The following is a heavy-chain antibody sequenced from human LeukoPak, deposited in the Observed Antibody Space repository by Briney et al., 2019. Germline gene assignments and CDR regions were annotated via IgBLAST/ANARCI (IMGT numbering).Heavy chain of an antibody. Sequence: PGGSLRLSCAASGFTFDDYAMHWVRQAPGKGLEWVSLISGDGGSTYYADSVKGRFTISRDNSKNSLYLQMNSLRTEDTALYYCAKDKTAAAGDNFDYWGQGTLVTVSS. CDR3: AKDKTAAAGDNFDY. CDR2: ISGDGGST. V-gene: IGHV3-43*02. CDR1: GFTFDDYA. J-gene: IGHJ4*02. D-gene: IGHD6-13*01.